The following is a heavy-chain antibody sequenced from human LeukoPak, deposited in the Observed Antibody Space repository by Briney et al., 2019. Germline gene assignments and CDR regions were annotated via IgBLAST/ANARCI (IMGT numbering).Heavy chain of an antibody. CDR2: ISTSGSII. D-gene: IGHD3-22*01. V-gene: IGHV3-11*01. Sequence: PGGSLRLSCAASGFTFSDYYMSWIRQAPGKGLEWVSYISTSGSIIYYAGSVKGRFTISRDNAKKSMYLQMNSLRAEDTAVYYCARGPQRYYDSSGYWDRKLGTTIDYWGQGTLVTVSS. CDR1: GFTFSDYY. CDR3: ARGPQRYYDSSGYWDRKLGTTIDY. J-gene: IGHJ4*02.